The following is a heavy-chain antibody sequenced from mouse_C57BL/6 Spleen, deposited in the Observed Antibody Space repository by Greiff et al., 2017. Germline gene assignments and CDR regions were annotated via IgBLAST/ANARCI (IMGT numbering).Heavy chain of an antibody. CDR3: ARGATGDYYAMDD. CDR1: GFTFSSYA. D-gene: IGHD3-1*01. J-gene: IGHJ4*01. CDR2: ISDGGSYT. V-gene: IGHV5-4*03. Sequence: EVMLVESGGGLVKPGGSLKLSCAASGFTFSSYAMSWVRQTPEKRLEWVATISDGGSYTYYPDNVKGRFTISRANAKNNLYLQRGDLKAEDTAMYDCARGATGDYYAMDDWGQGTSVTVSS.